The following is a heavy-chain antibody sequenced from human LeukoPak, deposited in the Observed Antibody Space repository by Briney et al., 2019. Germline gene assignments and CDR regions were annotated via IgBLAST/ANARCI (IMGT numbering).Heavy chain of an antibody. CDR3: ARTMVRGVIWGANWFDP. Sequence: PSETLSLTCTVSGYSISSGYYWGWIRPPPGKGLEWIGSIYHSGSTYYNPSLKSRVTISVDTSKNQFSLKLSSVTAADTAVYYCARTMVRGVIWGANWFDPWGQGTLVTVSS. J-gene: IGHJ5*02. D-gene: IGHD3-10*01. V-gene: IGHV4-38-2*02. CDR2: IYHSGST. CDR1: GYSISSGYY.